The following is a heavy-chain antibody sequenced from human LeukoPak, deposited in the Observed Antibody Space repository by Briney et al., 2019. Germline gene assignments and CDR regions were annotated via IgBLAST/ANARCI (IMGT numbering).Heavy chain of an antibody. V-gene: IGHV3-66*01. Sequence: GGSLRLSCAASGFTVSSNYMTWVRQAPGKGLEWVSVMYSGGSTYYADSVKGRFTISRDNSKNTLDLQMNSLRAEDTAVYYCARVGGDEEWEPTTLDWGQGTLVTVSS. D-gene: IGHD1-26*01. J-gene: IGHJ4*02. CDR2: MYSGGST. CDR1: GFTVSSNY. CDR3: ARVGGDEEWEPTTLD.